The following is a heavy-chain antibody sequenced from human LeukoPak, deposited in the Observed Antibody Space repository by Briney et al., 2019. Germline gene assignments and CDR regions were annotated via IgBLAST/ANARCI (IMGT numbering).Heavy chain of an antibody. CDR2: INSDGSST. CDR3: AKERSGYCSGGTCFSVWFDP. D-gene: IGHD2-15*01. CDR1: GFTFSSYW. J-gene: IGHJ5*02. V-gene: IGHV3-74*01. Sequence: PGGSLRLSCAASGFTFSSYWMHWVRQAPGKGLVWVSRINSDGSSTSYADSVKGRFTISRDNSKNTLYLQMNSLRAEDTAVYYCAKERSGYCSGGTCFSVWFDPWGQGTLVTVSS.